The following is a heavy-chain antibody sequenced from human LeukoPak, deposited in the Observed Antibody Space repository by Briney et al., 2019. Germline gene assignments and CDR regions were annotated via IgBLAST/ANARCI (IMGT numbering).Heavy chain of an antibody. CDR1: GGSISSGGYS. J-gene: IGHJ5*02. D-gene: IGHD3-10*01. V-gene: IGHV4-30-2*01. Sequence: SETLSLTCAVSGGSISSGGYSWSWIRQPPGKGLEWIRYIYHSGSTYYNPSLKSRVTISVDRSKNQFSLKLSSVTAADTAVYYCARGYDRGPPEGWFDPWGQGTLVTVSS. CDR2: IYHSGST. CDR3: ARGYDRGPPEGWFDP.